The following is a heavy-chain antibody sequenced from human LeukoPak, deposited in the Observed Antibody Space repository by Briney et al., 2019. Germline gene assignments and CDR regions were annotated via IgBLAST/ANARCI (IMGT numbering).Heavy chain of an antibody. CDR2: FNTDGSGT. Sequence: QPGGSLRLSCAASGVTFTNYWLHWVRQAPGEGLVWGSRFNTDGSGTIYEDSGKGRFTISRDNAKITVYLQMNSLRAEDTAVSYCARLTTVITWGQGTLVTASS. CDR1: GVTFTNYW. V-gene: IGHV3-74*01. D-gene: IGHD4-17*01. CDR3: ARLTTVIT. J-gene: IGHJ5*02.